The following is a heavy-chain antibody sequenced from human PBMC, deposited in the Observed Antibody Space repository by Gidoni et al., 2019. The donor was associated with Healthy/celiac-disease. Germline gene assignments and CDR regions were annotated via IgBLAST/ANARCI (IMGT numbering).Heavy chain of an antibody. V-gene: IGHV3-23*01. CDR3: AKPPQGIAVAGTSFDY. D-gene: IGHD6-19*01. CDR1: GFTFSSYA. Sequence: EVQLLESGGGLVQPGGSLRLSCAASGFTFSSYAMSWVRQAPGKGLEWVSAISGSGGSTYYADSVKGRFTISRDNSKNTLYLQMNSLRAEDTAVYYCAKPPQGIAVAGTSFDYWGQGTLVTVSS. CDR2: ISGSGGST. J-gene: IGHJ4*02.